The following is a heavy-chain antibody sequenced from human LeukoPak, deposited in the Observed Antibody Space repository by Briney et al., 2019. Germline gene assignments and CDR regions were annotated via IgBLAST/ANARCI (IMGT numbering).Heavy chain of an antibody. D-gene: IGHD2-2*02. CDR2: INPNSGGT. CDR3: ARESPPLYCSSTSCYRGWFDP. CDR1: GYTFTGYY. V-gene: IGHV1-2*02. Sequence: GASVKVSCKASGYTFTGYYMHWVRQAPGQGLEWMGWINPNSGGTNYAQKFQGRVTMTRDTSISTAYMELSRLRSDDTAVYYCARESPPLYCSSTSCYRGWFDPWGQGTLVTVSS. J-gene: IGHJ5*02.